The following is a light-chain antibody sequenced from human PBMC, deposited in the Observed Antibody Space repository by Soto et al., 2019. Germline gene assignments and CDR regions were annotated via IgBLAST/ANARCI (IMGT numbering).Light chain of an antibody. CDR3: HQYGSSPQVT. CDR2: GAS. V-gene: IGKV3-20*01. J-gene: IGKJ3*01. Sequence: EIVLTQSPGTLSLSPGERATLSCRASQSVSSSYLAWYQQKPGQAPRLLIYGASSRATGIPDRFSGIGSGTDFTLTISRLEPEDFAVYYCHQYGSSPQVTFGPGTKVDIK. CDR1: QSVSSSY.